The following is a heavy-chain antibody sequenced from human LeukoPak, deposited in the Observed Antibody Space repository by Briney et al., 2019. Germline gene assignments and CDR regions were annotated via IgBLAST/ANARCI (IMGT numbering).Heavy chain of an antibody. Sequence: SETLSLTCAVYGGSFSGYYWSWIRRPPGKGLEWIGEINHSGSTNYDPSLKSRVTISVDTSKNQFSLKLSSVTAADTAVYYCARGSPRFPLLTGYHYYNWFDPWGQGTLVTVSS. J-gene: IGHJ5*02. CDR2: INHSGST. CDR3: ARGSPRFPLLTGYHYYNWFDP. CDR1: GGSFSGYY. V-gene: IGHV4-34*01. D-gene: IGHD3-9*01.